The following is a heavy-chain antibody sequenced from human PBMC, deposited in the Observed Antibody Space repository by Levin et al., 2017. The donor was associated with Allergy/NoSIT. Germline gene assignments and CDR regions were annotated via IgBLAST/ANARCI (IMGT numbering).Heavy chain of an antibody. CDR3: ARDRVILGDNNYYYGVDG. CDR1: GGSISSNY. Sequence: KTSETLSLTCTVSGGSISSNYWSWIRQAPGRGLEWIGCMFYTGDTKYNPSLRGRVTISLDTSTNQFSLKLRSVTAADTAVYYCARDRVILGDNNYYYGVDGWGQGTTVTVSS. D-gene: IGHD1-26*01. V-gene: IGHV4-59*01. CDR2: MFYTGDT. J-gene: IGHJ6*02.